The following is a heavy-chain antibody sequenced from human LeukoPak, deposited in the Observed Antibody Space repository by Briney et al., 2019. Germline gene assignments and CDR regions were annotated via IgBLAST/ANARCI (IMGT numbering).Heavy chain of an antibody. V-gene: IGHV3-7*04. CDR1: GFTFSSYW. Sequence: GGSLRLSCAASGFTFSSYWMSWVGQAPGKGLEWVANIKQDGSEKYYVDSVKGRFTISRDNAKNSLYLQMNSLRAEDTAVYYCARGFLEWLSPQKYYYYYYYMDVWGKGTTVTVSS. J-gene: IGHJ6*03. CDR2: IKQDGSEK. CDR3: ARGFLEWLSPQKYYYYYYYMDV. D-gene: IGHD3-3*01.